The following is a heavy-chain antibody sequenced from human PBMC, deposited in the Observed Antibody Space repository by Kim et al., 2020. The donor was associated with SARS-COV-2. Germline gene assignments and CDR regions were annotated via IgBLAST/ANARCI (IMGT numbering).Heavy chain of an antibody. V-gene: IGHV3-23*01. Sequence: KGRFTISRDNSKNTLYLQMNSLRAEDTAVYYCAKGGHIVVVTAILNAFDIWGQGTMVTVSS. CDR3: AKGGHIVVVTAILNAFDI. J-gene: IGHJ3*02. D-gene: IGHD2-21*02.